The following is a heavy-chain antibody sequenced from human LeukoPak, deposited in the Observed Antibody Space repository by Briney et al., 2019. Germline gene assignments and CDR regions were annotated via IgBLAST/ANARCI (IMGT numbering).Heavy chain of an antibody. CDR2: IYYNGST. V-gene: IGHV4-39*01. D-gene: IGHD4-17*01. Sequence: SETLSLTCTVSGGSISSSSYYWGWIRQPPGKGLEWIGSIYYNGSTYYNPSLKSRVTISVDTSKNQFSLKLSSVTAADTAVYYCARWSTVSTFDYWGQGTLVTVSS. CDR1: GGSISSSSYY. CDR3: ARWSTVSTFDY. J-gene: IGHJ4*02.